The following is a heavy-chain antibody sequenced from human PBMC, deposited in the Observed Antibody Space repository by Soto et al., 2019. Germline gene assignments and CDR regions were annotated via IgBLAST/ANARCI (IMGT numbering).Heavy chain of an antibody. CDR1: GGTFSSYA. CDR3: ARGSCGGACYSGSDAFDI. J-gene: IGHJ3*02. V-gene: IGHV1-69*01. CDR2: IIPIFGTA. D-gene: IGHD2-21*02. Sequence: QVQLVQSGAEVKKPGSSVKVSCKASGGTFSSYAISWVRQAPGQGLEWMGGIIPIFGTANYAQKFQGRVKITADDSPSTAYMELSSLRSEDTAVYYCARGSCGGACYSGSDAFDIWGQGTMVTVSS.